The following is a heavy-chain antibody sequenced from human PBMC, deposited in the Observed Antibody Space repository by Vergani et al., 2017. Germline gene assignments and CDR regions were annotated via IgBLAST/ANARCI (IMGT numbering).Heavy chain of an antibody. D-gene: IGHD3-10*01. J-gene: IGHJ4*02. Sequence: EVQLVESGGGLVQPGGSLRLSCAASGFTVSSNYMSWVRQAPGKGLEWVSVIYSGGSTYYADSVKGRFTISRDNSKNTRYLQMNSLRAEDTAVYYCARDFYGSGSYAYWGQGTLVTVSS. CDR3: ARDFYGSGSYAY. CDR1: GFTVSSNY. CDR2: IYSGGST. V-gene: IGHV3-66*01.